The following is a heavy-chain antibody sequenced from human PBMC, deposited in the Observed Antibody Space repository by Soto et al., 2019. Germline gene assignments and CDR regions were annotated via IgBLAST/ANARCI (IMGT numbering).Heavy chain of an antibody. CDR3: TRDASRDSSARGWFDP. Sequence: GVLRLSCAASGFKFRSFTMNWVRQAPGKGLEWVSTISSNSAYIYYTDALRGRFTISRDNAKNSLHLQMNSLRAEDTAVYYCTRDASRDSSARGWFDPWGPGTLVTVSS. CDR1: GFKFRSFT. J-gene: IGHJ5*02. V-gene: IGHV3-21*01. CDR2: ISSNSAYI. D-gene: IGHD6-13*01.